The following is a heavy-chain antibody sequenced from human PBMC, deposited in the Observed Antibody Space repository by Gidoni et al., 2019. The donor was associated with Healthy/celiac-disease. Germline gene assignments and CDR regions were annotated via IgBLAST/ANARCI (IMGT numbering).Heavy chain of an antibody. CDR3: ARDNYYYDSSGYPLGWFDP. CDR2: IYTSGST. Sequence: QVQLQESGPGLVKPSETLSLTCTVSGGSISSYYWSWIRQPAGKGLEWIGRIYTSGSTNYNPSLKSRVTMSVDTSKNQFSLKLSSVTAADTAVYYCARDNYYYDSSGYPLGWFDPWGQGTLVTVSS. V-gene: IGHV4-4*07. CDR1: GGSISSYY. D-gene: IGHD3-22*01. J-gene: IGHJ5*02.